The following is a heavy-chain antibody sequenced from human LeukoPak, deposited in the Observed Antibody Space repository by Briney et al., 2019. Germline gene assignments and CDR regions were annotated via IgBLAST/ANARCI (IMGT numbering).Heavy chain of an antibody. CDR3: ARRTYYDTLTGYNYWYFDL. CDR1: GVSISDYY. V-gene: IGHV4-59*01. CDR2: IYYTGST. D-gene: IGHD3-9*01. Sequence: PSETLSLTCTVSGVSISDYYWSWVRQPPGKGLEWIGYIYYTGSTDYKPSLKSRVTMSLDTSKNQFSLNLRSVTATDTAVYYCARRTYYDTLTGYNYWYFDLWGRGTLVTVSS. J-gene: IGHJ2*01.